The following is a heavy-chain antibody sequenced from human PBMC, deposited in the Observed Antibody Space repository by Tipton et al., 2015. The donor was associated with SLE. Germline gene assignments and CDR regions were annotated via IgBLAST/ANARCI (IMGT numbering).Heavy chain of an antibody. CDR3: ARGVAERLGLDF. V-gene: IGHV4-59*01. CDR2: IYFGGNSNGRG. J-gene: IGHJ4*02. D-gene: IGHD6-19*01. CDR1: GGSIGPYY. Sequence: GLVKPSETLSLTCTVSGGSIGPYYWHWIRQSPGKALEWIGYIYFGGNSNGRGNYNPSLKSRVTMSVDPSKMQFSLNLNSVTAADTALYFCARGVAERLGLDFWGQGTLVTVSS.